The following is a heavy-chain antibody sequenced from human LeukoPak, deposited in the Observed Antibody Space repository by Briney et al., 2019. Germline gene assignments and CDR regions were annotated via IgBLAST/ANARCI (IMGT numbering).Heavy chain of an antibody. Sequence: ASVNVSCKASGYTFTIYGISWVRHAPGQGLGWMGWISAYNGNTNYAQTLQGRVTMTTDTSTSTAYTELRSLRSDDTAVDYCARLRGYCTNGVCYDYYYYYMDVWGKGTTVTVSS. CDR3: ARLRGYCTNGVCYDYYYYYMDV. J-gene: IGHJ6*03. D-gene: IGHD2-8*01. CDR2: ISAYNGNT. V-gene: IGHV1-18*01. CDR1: GYTFTIYG.